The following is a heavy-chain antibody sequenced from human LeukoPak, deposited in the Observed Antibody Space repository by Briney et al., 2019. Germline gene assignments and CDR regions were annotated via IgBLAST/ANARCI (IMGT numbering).Heavy chain of an antibody. CDR3: ARGGEIPSAFDY. CDR1: GFIVSSNH. CDR2: IYRGGSP. V-gene: IGHV3-53*01. D-gene: IGHD1-26*01. J-gene: IGHJ4*02. Sequence: GGSLRLSCAVSGFIVSSNHMSWVRQAPGKGLEWVPVIYRGGSPYYADSVKGRFTISRDNSKNTVYFQMNSLRAEDTAVYYCARGGEIPSAFDYWGQGTLVTVSS.